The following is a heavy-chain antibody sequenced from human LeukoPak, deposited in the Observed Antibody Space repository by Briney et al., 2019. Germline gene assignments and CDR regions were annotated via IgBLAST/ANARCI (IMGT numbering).Heavy chain of an antibody. CDR2: ISGSGGST. V-gene: IGHV3-23*01. D-gene: IGHD3-22*01. J-gene: IGHJ4*02. Sequence: PGGSLRLSCAASGFTFSSYAMSWVRQAPGKGLERVSAISGSGGSTYYADSVKGRFTISRDNSKNTLYLQMNSLRAEDTAVYYCAKWVRGYYYTVGSDYWGQGTLVTVSS. CDR3: AKWVRGYYYTVGSDY. CDR1: GFTFSSYA.